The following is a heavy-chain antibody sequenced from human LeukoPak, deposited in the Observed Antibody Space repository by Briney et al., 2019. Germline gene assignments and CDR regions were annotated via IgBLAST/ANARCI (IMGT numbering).Heavy chain of an antibody. CDR2: ISGGGDIT. CDR3: AIGGGYCSSTSCYSGY. D-gene: IGHD2-2*01. CDR1: GFTFSTYA. J-gene: IGHJ4*02. Sequence: GGSLRLSCVASGFTFSTYAMSWVRQTPAKGLEWVSVISGGGDITSYADSVKGRFTISRDNAKNTLYLQMNSLRAEDTAVYYCAIGGGYCSSTSCYSGYWGQGTLVTVSS. V-gene: IGHV3-23*01.